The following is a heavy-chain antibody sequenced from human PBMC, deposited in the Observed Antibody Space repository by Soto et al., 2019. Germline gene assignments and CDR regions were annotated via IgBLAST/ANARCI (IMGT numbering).Heavy chain of an antibody. CDR2: IYYSGST. J-gene: IGHJ5*02. D-gene: IGHD3-22*01. CDR3: ARTDSSAYRGWFDP. Sequence: QVQLQESGPGLVKPSETLCLSCAVCGGSVSSGSYYWSWIRQPPGKGLEWIGYIYYSGSTNYNPSLKSRVTISVDTSKNQFSLKLSSVTAADMAVYYCARTDSSAYRGWFDPWGQGTLVTVSS. CDR1: GGSVSSGSYY. V-gene: IGHV4-61*01.